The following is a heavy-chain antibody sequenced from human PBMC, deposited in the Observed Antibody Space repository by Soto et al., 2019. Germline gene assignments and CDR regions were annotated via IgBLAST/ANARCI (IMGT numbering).Heavy chain of an antibody. CDR1: GFTFSSYA. CDR3: AKAPVVVAAPNYYYMDV. CDR2: ISGSGGST. Sequence: GGSLRLSCAASGFTFSSYAMSWVRQAPGKGLEWVSAISGSGGSTYYADSVKGRFTISRDNSKNTLYLQMNSLRAEDTAVYYCAKAPVVVAAPNYYYMDVWGKGTTVTVSS. J-gene: IGHJ6*03. V-gene: IGHV3-23*01. D-gene: IGHD2-15*01.